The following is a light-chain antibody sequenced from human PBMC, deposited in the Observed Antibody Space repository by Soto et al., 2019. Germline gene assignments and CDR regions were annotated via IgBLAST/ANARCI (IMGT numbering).Light chain of an antibody. CDR1: QSVSSNY. CDR3: QHYHSSPYT. CDR2: SAS. Sequence: EIVLTQSPGTLSLSPGERATLSCGASQSVSSNYLAWYQQKPGQAPRLLIYSASSRATGIPDRFSGSGSGTDFTLTINRLEPEDFAVYYWQHYHSSPYTFGQGTKLEIK. V-gene: IGKV3-20*01. J-gene: IGKJ2*01.